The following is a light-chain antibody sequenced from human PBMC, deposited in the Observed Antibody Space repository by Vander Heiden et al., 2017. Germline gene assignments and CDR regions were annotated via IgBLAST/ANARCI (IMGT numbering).Light chain of an antibody. CDR3: QVLDSTSGVRV. Sequence: YVLTQPPPVSVALGKTATITCWGTHIGSKSVHWYQQKPGQTPTMVINFDSDRPSGVPERFSGSNSGNTATLTISTVEAGDEADYYCQVLDSTSGVRVFGGGTTLTVL. CDR1: HIGSKS. CDR2: FDS. V-gene: IGLV3-21*04. J-gene: IGLJ3*02.